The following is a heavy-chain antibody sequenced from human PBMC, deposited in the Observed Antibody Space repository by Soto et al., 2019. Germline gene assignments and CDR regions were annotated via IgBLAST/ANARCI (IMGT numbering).Heavy chain of an antibody. CDR3: AKDPTSYDSSAQFDS. CDR2: ISPSSSSI. CDR1: GFTFSSYS. V-gene: IGHV3-48*01. Sequence: GGSLRLSCAASGFTFSSYSMHWVRQAPGKGLEWVSYISPSSSSIYYADSVKGRFTISRDSAKNSLYLQMNSLRAEDTAVYYCAKDPTSYDSSAQFDSWGQGT. J-gene: IGHJ4*02. D-gene: IGHD3-22*01.